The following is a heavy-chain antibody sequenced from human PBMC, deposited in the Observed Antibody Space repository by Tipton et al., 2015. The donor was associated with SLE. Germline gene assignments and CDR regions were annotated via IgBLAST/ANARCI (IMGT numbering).Heavy chain of an antibody. V-gene: IGHV4-59*08. CDR1: GASISSYS. Sequence: TLSLTCTVSGASISSYSWSWIRQPPGKGLEWIGYIYYSGSANYNPSLKSQVTISVDTSKKQFSLKLSSVTAADTAVYYCARRVGVGYSYGLDYWGQGTLVTVSS. D-gene: IGHD5-18*01. J-gene: IGHJ4*02. CDR2: IYYSGSA. CDR3: ARRVGVGYSYGLDY.